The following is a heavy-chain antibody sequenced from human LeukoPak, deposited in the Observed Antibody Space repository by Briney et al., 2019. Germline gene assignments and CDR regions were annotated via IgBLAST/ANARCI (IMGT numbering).Heavy chain of an antibody. CDR1: GFTFSSYW. D-gene: IGHD4-4*01. CDR3: ARGALDYSNWFDP. CDR2: INHSGST. J-gene: IGHJ5*02. V-gene: IGHV4-34*01. Sequence: GSLRLSCAASGFTFSSYWMSWVRQPPGKGLEWIGEINHSGSTNYNPSLKSRVTISVDTSKNQFSLKLSSVTAADTAVYYCARGALDYSNWFDPWGQGTLVTVSS.